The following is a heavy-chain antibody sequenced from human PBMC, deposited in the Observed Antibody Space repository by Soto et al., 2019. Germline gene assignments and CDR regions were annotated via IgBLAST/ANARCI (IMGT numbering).Heavy chain of an antibody. CDR3: TRDRPQASRYYGMDV. Sequence: LRLSCAASGFTFNGYLMNWVRQAPGKGLEWVSSISSSGTYIYYADSLKGRFTMSRDNAKNSLYLRMNSLRAEDTAVYYCTRDRPQASRYYGMDVWGQGTTVTVSS. CDR1: GFTFNGYL. D-gene: IGHD5-12*01. CDR2: ISSSGTYI. V-gene: IGHV3-21*01. J-gene: IGHJ6*02.